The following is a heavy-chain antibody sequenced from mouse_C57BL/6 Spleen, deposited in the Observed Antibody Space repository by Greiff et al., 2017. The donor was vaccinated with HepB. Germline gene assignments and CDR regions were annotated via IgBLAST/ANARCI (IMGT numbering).Heavy chain of an antibody. V-gene: IGHV5-17*01. CDR1: GFTFSDYG. CDR3: ARNYDYDVNAMDY. CDR2: ISSGSSTI. D-gene: IGHD2-4*01. J-gene: IGHJ4*01. Sequence: EVKVEESGGGLVKPGGSLKLSCAASGFTFSDYGMHWVRQAPEKGLEWVAYISSGSSTIYYADTVKGRFTISRDNAKNTLFLQMTSLRSEDTAMYYCARNYDYDVNAMDYWGQGTSVTVSS.